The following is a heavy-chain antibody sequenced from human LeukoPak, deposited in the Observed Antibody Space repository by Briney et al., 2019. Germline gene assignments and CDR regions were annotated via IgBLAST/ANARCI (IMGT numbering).Heavy chain of an antibody. CDR2: INHSGST. D-gene: IGHD1-26*01. Sequence: SETLSLTCAVYGGSFSGYYWSWIRQPPGKGLDWIGEINHSGSTNYNPSLKRRVTISVDTSKPQFSLKLSSVTAADTAVYYCARTPIVGARLYYFDYWGQGTLVTVSS. V-gene: IGHV4-34*01. J-gene: IGHJ4*02. CDR1: GGSFSGYY. CDR3: ARTPIVGARLYYFDY.